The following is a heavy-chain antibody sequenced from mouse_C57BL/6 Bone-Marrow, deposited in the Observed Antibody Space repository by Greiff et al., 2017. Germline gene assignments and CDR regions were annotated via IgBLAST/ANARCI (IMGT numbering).Heavy chain of an antibody. CDR1: GYTFTSYW. CDR2: IYPGSGST. V-gene: IGHV1-55*01. D-gene: IGHD1-1*01. J-gene: IGHJ2*01. CDR3: AGSSGY. Sequence: QVQLQQPGAELVKPGASVKMSCKASGYTFTSYWITWVKQRPGQGLEWIGDIYPGSGSTNYNEKFKSKATLTVYTASSTAYMQLSSLTSEDSAVYYCAGSSGYWGQGTTLTVSS.